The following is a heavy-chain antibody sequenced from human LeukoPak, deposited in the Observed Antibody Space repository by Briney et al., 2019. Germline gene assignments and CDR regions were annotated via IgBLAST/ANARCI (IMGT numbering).Heavy chain of an antibody. Sequence: PGGSLRLSCAASGLTFSSYAMTWVRQAPGKGLEWVSSFSFNGESTYYADSAKGRFTISRDNSKNTLYLQMNSLRAEDTAVYYCAKDRDILTGYFFDYWGQGTLVTVSS. CDR2: FSFNGEST. J-gene: IGHJ4*02. CDR1: GLTFSSYA. D-gene: IGHD3-9*01. V-gene: IGHV3-23*01. CDR3: AKDRDILTGYFFDY.